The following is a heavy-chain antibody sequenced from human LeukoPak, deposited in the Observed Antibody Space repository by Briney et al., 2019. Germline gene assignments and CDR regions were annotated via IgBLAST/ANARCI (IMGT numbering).Heavy chain of an antibody. V-gene: IGHV3-30-3*01. CDR1: RFTFNTYP. Sequence: PGRSLRLSCSASRFTFNTYPMHWVRPSPGKGLEWVAVTSHDESYKFYAESVKGRFTISRDNSNNTLYLQMNTLRPEDTSVYYCARDRLFYFHSPDYRAGYFYAMDVWGQGTTVTVSS. CDR2: TSHDESYK. CDR3: ARDRLFYFHSPDYRAGYFYAMDV. J-gene: IGHJ6*02. D-gene: IGHD3-22*01.